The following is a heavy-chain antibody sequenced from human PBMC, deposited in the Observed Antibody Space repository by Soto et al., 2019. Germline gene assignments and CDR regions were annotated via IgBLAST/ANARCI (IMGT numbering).Heavy chain of an antibody. D-gene: IGHD3-16*01. V-gene: IGHV3-21*01. CDR1: GFTFSSYS. CDR3: GGGGREINRHFDY. J-gene: IGHJ4*02. Sequence: EVQLVESGGDLVKPGGSLRLSCADSGFTFSSYSMNWVRQAPGKGLEWVSSISSSSTYIYYADSVKGRFTISRDNGKKSLELEKNRLSPEDTAGFYCGGGGREINRHFDYWGQGTLVTVSS. CDR2: ISSSSTYI.